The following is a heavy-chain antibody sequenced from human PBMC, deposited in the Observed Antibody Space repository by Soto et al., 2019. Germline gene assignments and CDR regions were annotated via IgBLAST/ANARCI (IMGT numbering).Heavy chain of an antibody. CDR3: ARDEREYSSGSYYFDY. CDR1: GFTFSSYD. D-gene: IGHD6-19*01. Sequence: QVQLVESGGGVVQPGRSLRLSCAASGFTFSSYDMHWVRQAPGKGLEWVAVIWNDASNKYYADSVTGRFTISRDNSKNTLYVQMYSLRAEHTAVYYCARDEREYSSGSYYFDYWGQGTLVTVCS. CDR2: IWNDASNK. V-gene: IGHV3-33*01. J-gene: IGHJ4*02.